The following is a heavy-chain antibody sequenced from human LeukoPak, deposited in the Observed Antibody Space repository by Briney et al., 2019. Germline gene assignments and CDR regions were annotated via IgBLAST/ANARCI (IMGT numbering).Heavy chain of an antibody. CDR3: ARGFKYYYDR. CDR2: INHSGST. CDR1: GGSFSGYY. V-gene: IGHV4-34*01. D-gene: IGHD3-22*01. Sequence: KPSETLSLTCAVYGGSFSGYYWSWIRQPPGKGLEWIGEINHSGSTNYNPSLKSRVTISVDTSKNQFSLKLSSVTAADTAVYYCARGFKYYYDRWGQGTLVTVSS. J-gene: IGHJ4*02.